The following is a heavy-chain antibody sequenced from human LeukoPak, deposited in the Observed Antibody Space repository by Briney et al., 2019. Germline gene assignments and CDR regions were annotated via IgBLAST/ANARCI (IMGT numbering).Heavy chain of an antibody. J-gene: IGHJ3*02. V-gene: IGHV1-24*01. Sequence: ASVKVSCKVSGYTLTELSMHWVRQAPGKGLEWMGGFDPEDGETIYAQKFQGRVTMTEDTSTDTAYMELSSLRSEDTAVYYCATLCVGELRTYVYDAFDIWGQGTIVTVSS. CDR2: FDPEDGET. D-gene: IGHD1-26*01. CDR1: GYTLTELS. CDR3: ATLCVGELRTYVYDAFDI.